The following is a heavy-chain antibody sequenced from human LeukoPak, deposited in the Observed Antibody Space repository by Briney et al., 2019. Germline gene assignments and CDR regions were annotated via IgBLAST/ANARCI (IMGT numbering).Heavy chain of an antibody. CDR2: IYYSGST. CDR1: GGSISSSSYY. V-gene: IGHV4-39*01. J-gene: IGHJ4*02. D-gene: IGHD1-26*01. CDR3: AMRAKTDY. Sequence: PSETLSLTCTVSGGSISSSSYYWGWIRQPPGKGLEWIGSIYYSGSTYYNPSLKSRVTISVDTSKNQFSLKLSSVTAADTAVYYCAMRAKTDYWGQGTLVTVSS.